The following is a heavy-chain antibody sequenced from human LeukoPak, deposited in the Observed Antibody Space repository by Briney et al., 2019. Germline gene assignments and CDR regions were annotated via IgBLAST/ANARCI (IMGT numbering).Heavy chain of an antibody. V-gene: IGHV3-74*01. CDR3: ARDEGGSYR. CDR1: GFTFSSYW. D-gene: IGHD1-26*01. Sequence: GGSLRLSCAASGFTFSSYWMHWVRQAPGKRLVWVSRINTDGSSTSYADSVKGRFTISRDNAKNTQYMQMNSLRAEDTAVYYCARDEGGSYRWGQGTLVTVSS. CDR2: INTDGSST. J-gene: IGHJ5*02.